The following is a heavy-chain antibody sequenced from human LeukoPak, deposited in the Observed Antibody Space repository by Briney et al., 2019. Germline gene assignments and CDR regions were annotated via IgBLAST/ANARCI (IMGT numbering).Heavy chain of an antibody. V-gene: IGHV4-61*02. D-gene: IGHD1-7*01. CDR1: SGSISSDDYY. CDR2: FYASGTT. CDR3: ARAPNYLYFDY. Sequence: SETLSLTCTVSSGSISSDDYYWSWIRQSAGKGLEWIGRFYASGTTNYNPSLKSRVTISADTSKNQFSLELNSVTAADTAVYYCARAPNYLYFDYWGQGTLVTVSS. J-gene: IGHJ4*02.